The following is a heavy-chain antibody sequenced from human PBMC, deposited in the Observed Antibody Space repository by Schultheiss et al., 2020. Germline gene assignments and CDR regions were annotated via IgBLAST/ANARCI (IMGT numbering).Heavy chain of an antibody. CDR3: ARDSLWFREPRLFDY. J-gene: IGHJ4*02. V-gene: IGHV3-33*01. D-gene: IGHD3-10*01. CDR2: IWYDGSNK. Sequence: GGSLRLSCAASGFTFSSYGMHWVRQAPGKGLEWVAVIWYDGSNKYYADSVKGRFTISRDNSKNTLYLQMNSLRAEDTAVYYCARDSLWFREPRLFDYWGQGTLVTVSS. CDR1: GFTFSSYG.